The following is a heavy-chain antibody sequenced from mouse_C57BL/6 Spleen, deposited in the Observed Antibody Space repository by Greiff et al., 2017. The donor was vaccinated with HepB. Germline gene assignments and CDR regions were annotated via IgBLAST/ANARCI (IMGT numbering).Heavy chain of an antibody. CDR3: ARGAQATLYFDY. CDR2: IYPGDGDT. D-gene: IGHD3-2*02. V-gene: IGHV1-82*01. J-gene: IGHJ2*01. CDR1: GYAFSSSW. Sequence: VQLQQSGPELVKPGASVKISCKASGYAFSSSWMNWVKQRPGKGLEWIGRIYPGDGDTNYNGKFKGKATLTADKSSSTAYMQLSSLTSEDSAVYFCARGAQATLYFDYWGQGTTLTVSS.